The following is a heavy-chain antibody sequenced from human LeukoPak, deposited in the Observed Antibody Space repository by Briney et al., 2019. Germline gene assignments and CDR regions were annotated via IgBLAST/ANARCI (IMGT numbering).Heavy chain of an antibody. Sequence: PGGSLRLSCAASGFTFSSYAMHWVRQAPGKGLERVAVISYDGSNKYYADSLKGRFTISRDNSKNTLYLQMNSLRADDTAVYYCARGQLVRGYFDYWGQGTLVTVSS. CDR3: ARGQLVRGYFDY. V-gene: IGHV3-30-3*01. J-gene: IGHJ4*02. CDR2: ISYDGSNK. CDR1: GFTFSSYA. D-gene: IGHD6-6*01.